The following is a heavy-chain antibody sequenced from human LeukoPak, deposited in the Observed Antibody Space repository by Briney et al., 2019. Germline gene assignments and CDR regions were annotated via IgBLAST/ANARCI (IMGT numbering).Heavy chain of an antibody. J-gene: IGHJ5*02. CDR1: GYTFTSYG. CDR2: ICAYNGNT. V-gene: IGHV1-18*04. D-gene: IGHD6-13*01. Sequence: GASVKVSCKASGYTFTSYGISWVRQAPGQGLEWMGWICAYNGNTNYAQKLQGRVTMTTDTSTSTAYMELRSLRSDDTAVYYCARDGSAAGTDNWFDPWGQGTLVTVSS. CDR3: ARDGSAAGTDNWFDP.